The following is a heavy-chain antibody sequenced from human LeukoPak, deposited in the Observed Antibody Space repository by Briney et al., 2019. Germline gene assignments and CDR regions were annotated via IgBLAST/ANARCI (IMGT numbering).Heavy chain of an antibody. V-gene: IGHV3-9*01. CDR1: GFTFDDYA. CDR3: AKDKFPAGYYYMDV. D-gene: IGHD2-2*01. CDR2: ISWNSGSI. Sequence: GGSLRLSCAASGFTFDDYAMHWVRQAPGKGLGWVSGISWNSGSIGYADSVKGRFTISRDNAKNSLYLQMNSLRAEDTALYYCAKDKFPAGYYYMDVWGKGTTVTVSS. J-gene: IGHJ6*03.